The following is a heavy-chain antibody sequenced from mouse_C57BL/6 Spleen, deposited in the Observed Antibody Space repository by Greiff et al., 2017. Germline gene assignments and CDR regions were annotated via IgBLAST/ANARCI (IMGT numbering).Heavy chain of an antibody. J-gene: IGHJ4*01. D-gene: IGHD1-1*01. Sequence: VLLQQSGPELVKPGASVKISCKASGYTFTDYYMNWVKQSHGKSLEWIGDINPNNGGTSYNQTFKGKATLTVDKSSSTAYMELRSLTSEDSEVYYCARRDYGSSYYAMDYWGQGTSVTVSS. CDR1: GYTFTDYY. CDR3: ARRDYGSSYYAMDY. CDR2: INPNNGGT. V-gene: IGHV1-26*01.